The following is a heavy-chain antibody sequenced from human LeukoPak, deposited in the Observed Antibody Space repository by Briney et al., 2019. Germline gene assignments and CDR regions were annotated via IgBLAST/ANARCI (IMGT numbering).Heavy chain of an antibody. Sequence: SVKVSCKASGGTFSSYAISWVRQAPGQGLEWMGRIIPIFGTANYAQKFQDRVTITTDESTSTAYMELSSLRSEDTAVYYCAREGVEGGWYYYDSSGYYLTDYWGQGTLVTVSS. J-gene: IGHJ4*02. V-gene: IGHV1-69*05. D-gene: IGHD3-22*01. CDR3: AREGVEGGWYYYDSSGYYLTDY. CDR1: GGTFSSYA. CDR2: IIPIFGTA.